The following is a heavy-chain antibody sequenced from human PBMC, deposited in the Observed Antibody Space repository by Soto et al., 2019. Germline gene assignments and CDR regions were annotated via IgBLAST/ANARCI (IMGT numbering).Heavy chain of an antibody. V-gene: IGHV3-64*04. Sequence: HPGGSLRLSCSASGFTFSSYAMHWVRQAPGKGLEYVSAISSNGGSTYYADSVKGRFTISRDNAKNSLSLQMNSLRAEDTALYYCARLLGDLDAFDIWGQGTMVTVSS. CDR2: ISSNGGST. D-gene: IGHD4-17*01. CDR3: ARLLGDLDAFDI. J-gene: IGHJ3*02. CDR1: GFTFSSYA.